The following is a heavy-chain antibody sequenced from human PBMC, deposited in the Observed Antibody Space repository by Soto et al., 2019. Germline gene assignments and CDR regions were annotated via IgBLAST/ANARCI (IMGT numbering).Heavy chain of an antibody. CDR3: AKATAGIAVADYYFDY. Sequence: GGSLRLSCAASGFTFSSYAMSWVRQAPGKGLEWVSAISGSGGSTYYADSVKGRFTISRDNSKNTLYLQMNSLRAEDTAVYYCAKATAGIAVADYYFDYWGQGTLVTVSS. D-gene: IGHD6-19*01. V-gene: IGHV3-23*01. CDR2: ISGSGGST. J-gene: IGHJ4*02. CDR1: GFTFSSYA.